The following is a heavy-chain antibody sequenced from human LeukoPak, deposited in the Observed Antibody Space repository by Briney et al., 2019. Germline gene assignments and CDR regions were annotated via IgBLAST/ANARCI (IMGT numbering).Heavy chain of an antibody. D-gene: IGHD3-22*01. CDR1: GGTFSSYA. V-gene: IGHV1-69*13. Sequence: SVKVSCKASGGTFSSYAISWVRQAPGQGLDWMGGIIPIFGTANYAQKFQGRVTITADESTSTAYMELSSLRSEDTAVYYCARDRPSYYDSSGYYGGDYWGQGTLVTVSS. J-gene: IGHJ4*02. CDR2: IIPIFGTA. CDR3: ARDRPSYYDSSGYYGGDY.